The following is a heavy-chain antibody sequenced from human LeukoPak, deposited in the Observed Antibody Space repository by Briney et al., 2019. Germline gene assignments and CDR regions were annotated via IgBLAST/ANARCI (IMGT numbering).Heavy chain of an antibody. V-gene: IGHV4-59*01. CDR1: GCSISSYY. CDR2: VYSSGTT. J-gene: IGHJ4*02. D-gene: IGHD3-9*01. CDR3: ARAVRYYDISD. Sequence: PSETLSLTCTVSGCSISSYYWSWIRQPPGKGLEWIGYVYSSGTTNYNPSLESRVTISVDTSKNQFSLKLSSVTAADTAVYYCARAVRYYDISDWGQGTLVTVSS.